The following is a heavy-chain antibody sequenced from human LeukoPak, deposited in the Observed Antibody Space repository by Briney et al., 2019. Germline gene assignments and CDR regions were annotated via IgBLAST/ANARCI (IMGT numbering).Heavy chain of an antibody. J-gene: IGHJ6*04. CDR2: ISSSSSYI. CDR3: AELGITMIGGV. Sequence: GGSLRLSCAGSGSTFSSYSMNWVCQAPGKGLEWVSSISSSSSYIYYADSVKGRFTISRDNAENSLYLQMNSLRAEDAAVYYCAELGITMIGGVWGKGTTVTISS. V-gene: IGHV3-21*01. D-gene: IGHD3-10*02. CDR1: GSTFSSYS.